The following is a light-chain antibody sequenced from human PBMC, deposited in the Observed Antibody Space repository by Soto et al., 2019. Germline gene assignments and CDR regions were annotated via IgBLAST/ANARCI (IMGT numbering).Light chain of an antibody. CDR3: QLYSRYWT. V-gene: IGKV1-5*01. Sequence: DIQLTXSPSXXSASVGDRVTISCRASQSISSSLAWYQQKPGKAPNLLIYDASNLDSGVPSRFSGSGSGTEFTLTISSLQPDDFATYYCQLYSRYWTFGQGTKVEIK. CDR1: QSISSS. CDR2: DAS. J-gene: IGKJ1*01.